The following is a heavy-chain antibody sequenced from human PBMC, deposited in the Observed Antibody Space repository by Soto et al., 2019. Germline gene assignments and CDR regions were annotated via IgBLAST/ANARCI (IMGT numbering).Heavy chain of an antibody. V-gene: IGHV4-34*01. Sequence: LSLTCAVYGGSFSGYYWSWIRQPPGKGLEWIGEINHSGSTNYNPSLKSRVTISVDTSKNQFSLKLSSVTAADTAVYYCARKGPPKPFDPWGQGTLVTVS. CDR2: INHSGST. J-gene: IGHJ5*02. CDR1: GGSFSGYY. CDR3: ARKGPPKPFDP.